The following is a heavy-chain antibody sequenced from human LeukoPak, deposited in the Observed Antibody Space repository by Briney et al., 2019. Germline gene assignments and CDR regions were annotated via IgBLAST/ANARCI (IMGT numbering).Heavy chain of an antibody. D-gene: IGHD3-3*01. CDR2: IYYSGST. CDR1: GASISSGDYY. Sequence: EPSETLSLTCTVSGASISSGDYYWSWIRQPPGKGLEWIGYIYYSGSTYYNPSLKSQVTISVDTSKNQFSLKLSSVTAADTAVYYCARGNVLRFLEWLAYFDYWGQGTLVTVSS. CDR3: ARGNVLRFLEWLAYFDY. V-gene: IGHV4-30-4*08. J-gene: IGHJ4*02.